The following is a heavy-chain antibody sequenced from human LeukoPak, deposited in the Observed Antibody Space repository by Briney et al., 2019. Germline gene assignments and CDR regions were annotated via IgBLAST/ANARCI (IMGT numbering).Heavy chain of an antibody. D-gene: IGHD3-9*01. CDR2: INNDERSK. J-gene: IGHJ4*02. CDR3: AREDYDILTGPPDY. CDR1: RFTFSSYS. Sequence: GGSLRLSCAASRFTFSSYSMHRVRQAPGKGLVWVSRINNDERSKRYEDSVKGRFTIYRDNAKNSLYLQMNSRRAEDTAVYYCAREDYDILTGPPDYWGQGTLVSVSS. V-gene: IGHV3-74*01.